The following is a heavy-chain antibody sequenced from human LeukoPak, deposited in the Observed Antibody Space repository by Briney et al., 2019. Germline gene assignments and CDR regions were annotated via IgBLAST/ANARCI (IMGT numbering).Heavy chain of an antibody. CDR3: ARDAYNILTGYPGYAFDI. CDR2: IIPIFGTA. J-gene: IGHJ3*02. Sequence: ASVKVSCKASGGTFSSYAISWVRQAPGQGLEWMGGIIPIFGTANYAQKFQGRVTITTDESTSTAYMELSSLRSEDTAVYYCARDAYNILTGYPGYAFDIWGQGTMVTVSS. D-gene: IGHD3-9*01. V-gene: IGHV1-69*05. CDR1: GGTFSSYA.